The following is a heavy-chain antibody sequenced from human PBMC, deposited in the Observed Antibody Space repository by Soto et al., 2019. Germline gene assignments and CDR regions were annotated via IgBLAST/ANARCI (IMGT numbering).Heavy chain of an antibody. Sequence: SGGSLRLSCAASGFTFSSYSMNWVRQAPGKGLEWVSSISSSSSYIYYADSVKGRFTISRDNAKNSLYLQMNSLRAEDTAVYYCARDPRSGMDVWGQGTTVTVSS. D-gene: IGHD3-10*01. CDR2: ISSSSSYI. V-gene: IGHV3-21*01. CDR3: ARDPRSGMDV. CDR1: GFTFSSYS. J-gene: IGHJ6*02.